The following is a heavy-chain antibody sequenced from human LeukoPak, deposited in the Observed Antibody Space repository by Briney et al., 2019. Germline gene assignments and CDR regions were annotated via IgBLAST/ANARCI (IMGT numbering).Heavy chain of an antibody. D-gene: IGHD1/OR15-1a*01. V-gene: IGHV3-7*01. CDR2: INPGGSVK. CDR1: GFSISAYH. CDR3: ASGESGWNI. J-gene: IGHJ4*02. Sequence: QTGGSLRLSCAASGFSISAYHMGWVRQAPWKGLEWVANINPGGSVKYYVDSVKGRFTISRDNAKNSLYLQMNSLTVEDTAVYYCASGESGWNIWGQGALATVSS.